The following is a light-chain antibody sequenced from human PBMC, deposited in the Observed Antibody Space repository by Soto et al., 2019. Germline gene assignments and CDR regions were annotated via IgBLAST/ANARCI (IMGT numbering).Light chain of an antibody. V-gene: IGKV3-20*01. Sequence: EIVLTQSPGTLSLSPGERATLYCRASQSVSSNYLAWYQQKPGQAPRLLIYGASSRATGIPDRFSGSGSGTAFTLTISRLEPEDFAVYYCQQYSTSPRTFGQGTRVEV. CDR1: QSVSSNY. J-gene: IGKJ1*01. CDR2: GAS. CDR3: QQYSTSPRT.